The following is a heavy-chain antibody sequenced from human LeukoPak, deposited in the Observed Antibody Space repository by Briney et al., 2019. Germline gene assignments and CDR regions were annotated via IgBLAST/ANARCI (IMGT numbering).Heavy chain of an antibody. CDR2: ISSSSSYI. CDR3: ARGGIAAREGDYYYMDV. CDR1: GFTFSSYS. Sequence: RPGGSLRLSCAASGFTFSSYSMNWVRQAPGKGLEWVSSISSSSSYIYYADSVKGRFTISRDNAKNSLYLQMNSLRAEETAVYYCARGGIAAREGDYYYMDVWGKGTTVTVSS. D-gene: IGHD6-6*01. V-gene: IGHV3-21*01. J-gene: IGHJ6*03.